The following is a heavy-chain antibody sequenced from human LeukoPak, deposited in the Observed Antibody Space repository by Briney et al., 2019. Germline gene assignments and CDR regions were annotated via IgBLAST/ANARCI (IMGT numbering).Heavy chain of an antibody. D-gene: IGHD2-21*01. CDR3: VKDPRDTYGTNWFVS. V-gene: IGHV3-23*01. Sequence: GGSLRLSCVASGFHFGNYAMRWLRQAPGKGLQWVSQISGTGGATWYAGFARDRFTISRDNSKKTLYLQMSGLIVEDTAMYYCVKDPRDTYGTNWFVSWGQGTLLIVSS. CDR2: ISGTGGAT. J-gene: IGHJ5*01. CDR1: GFHFGNYA.